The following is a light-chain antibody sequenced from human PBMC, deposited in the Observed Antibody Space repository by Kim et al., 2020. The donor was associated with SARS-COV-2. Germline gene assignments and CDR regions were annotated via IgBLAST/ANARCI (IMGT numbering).Light chain of an antibody. V-gene: IGKV3-11*01. CDR3: QQRNNWPHLT. CDR1: QSISNY. Sequence: PPGERATLSCRASQSISNYLAWYQQNPGQAPRLLIYDASNRAPGIPARFSGSGSGTDFTLSISSLQPEDFAVYFCQQRNNWPHLTFGGGTKVDIK. J-gene: IGKJ4*01. CDR2: DAS.